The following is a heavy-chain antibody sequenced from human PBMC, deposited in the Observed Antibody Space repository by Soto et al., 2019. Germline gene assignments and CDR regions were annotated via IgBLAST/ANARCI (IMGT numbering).Heavy chain of an antibody. Sequence: GGSLRLSCAASGFTFSSYGMHWVRQAPGKGLEWVAVISYDGSNKYYADSVKGRFTISRDNSKNTLYLQMNSLRAEDTAVYYCAKSRERIAVAGTAGDYYYYGMDVWGQGTTVTVSS. CDR1: GFTFSSYG. J-gene: IGHJ6*02. D-gene: IGHD6-19*01. CDR3: AKSRERIAVAGTAGDYYYYGMDV. V-gene: IGHV3-30*18. CDR2: ISYDGSNK.